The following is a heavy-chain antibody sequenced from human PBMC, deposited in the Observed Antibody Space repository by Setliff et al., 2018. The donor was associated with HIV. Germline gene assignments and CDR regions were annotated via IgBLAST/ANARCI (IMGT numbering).Heavy chain of an antibody. Sequence: PGESLKISCRGSGYSFTNSWIGWVRQTPGKGLEWMGIIHPSDSDSRYSPSFQGQVTISADKSISTAYLQWSSLKASDTAIYYCARHRVDIGLLVVQDPGAFGGWGQGTMVTVSS. D-gene: IGHD2-15*01. J-gene: IGHJ3*01. V-gene: IGHV5-51*01. CDR1: GYSFTNSW. CDR3: ARHRVDIGLLVVQDPGAFGG. CDR2: IHPSDSDS.